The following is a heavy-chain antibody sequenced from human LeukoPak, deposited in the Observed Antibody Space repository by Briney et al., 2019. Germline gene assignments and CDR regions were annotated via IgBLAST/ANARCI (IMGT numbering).Heavy chain of an antibody. Sequence: PGGSLRLSCAASGFTFSSYAMSWVRQAPGKGLEWVSAISGSGGSTYYADSVKGRFTISRDNSKNTLYLQMNSLRAEDTAVYYCAKVYTPHVLRYFDWLLESYYFDYWGQGTLVTVSS. J-gene: IGHJ4*02. V-gene: IGHV3-23*01. D-gene: IGHD3-9*01. CDR3: AKVYTPHVLRYFDWLLESYYFDY. CDR2: ISGSGGST. CDR1: GFTFSSYA.